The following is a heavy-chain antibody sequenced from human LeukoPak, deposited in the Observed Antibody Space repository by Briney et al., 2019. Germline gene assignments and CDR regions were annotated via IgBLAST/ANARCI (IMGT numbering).Heavy chain of an antibody. Sequence: SETLSLTCIVYGDTIDTRHFYWTWIRQPPGKGLEWIGSIYYNLSTSYNPSLLSRGTISVDTSKNQFSLRLTSVTAADTAMYYCAKGGDAYKVGNYWGPGTMVTVSS. D-gene: IGHD5-24*01. CDR1: GDTIDTRHFY. V-gene: IGHV4-39*07. CDR2: IYYNLST. CDR3: AKGGDAYKVGNY. J-gene: IGHJ1*01.